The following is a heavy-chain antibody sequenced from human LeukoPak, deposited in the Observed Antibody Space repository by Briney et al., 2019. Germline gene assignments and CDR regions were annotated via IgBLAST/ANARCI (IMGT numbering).Heavy chain of an antibody. J-gene: IGHJ5*02. CDR2: ILQDGRIK. CDR1: RLILSTYC. D-gene: IGHD2-15*01. CDR3: ARDRCSGGSCYSSWLYP. V-gene: IGHV3-30*12. Sequence: SRRLAGPAARLILSTYCTYWDRHAPGKVLEWVAFILQDGRIKNHADSVKGRSTTSTRHSKNTLYLQMNNLRTTGTSVNYCARDRCSGGSCYSSWLYPWGQGTLVTVSS.